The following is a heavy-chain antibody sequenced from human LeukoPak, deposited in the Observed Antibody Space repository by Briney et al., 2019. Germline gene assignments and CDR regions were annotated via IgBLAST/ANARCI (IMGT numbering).Heavy chain of an antibody. CDR3: ARDRVPYGSGSYLCDY. D-gene: IGHD3-10*01. J-gene: IGHJ4*02. CDR1: GFTFSSYG. Sequence: GGSLRLSCAASGFTFSSYGMHWVRQAPGKGLEWVAVIWYDGSNKYYADSVKGRFTISRDNSKNTLYLQMNSLRAEDTAVYYCARDRVPYGSGSYLCDYWGQGTLVTVSS. CDR2: IWYDGSNK. V-gene: IGHV3-33*01.